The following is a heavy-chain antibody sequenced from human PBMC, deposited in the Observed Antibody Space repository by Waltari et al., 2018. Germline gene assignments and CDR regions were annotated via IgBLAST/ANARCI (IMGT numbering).Heavy chain of an antibody. CDR1: GYTFSDST. CDR2: VDPEDGET. V-gene: IGHV1-69-2*01. Sequence: EVQLLQSGAELKEPGTTVRISCTVSGYTFSDSTIHWVQQAPGKGLRWMGLVDPEDGETIYADNFQGRVTISADTSTDTAFMELSSLRSEDTAVFYCATALGDSSSASRPFDFWGQGTMITVSS. J-gene: IGHJ3*01. CDR3: ATALGDSSSASRPFDF. D-gene: IGHD6-19*01.